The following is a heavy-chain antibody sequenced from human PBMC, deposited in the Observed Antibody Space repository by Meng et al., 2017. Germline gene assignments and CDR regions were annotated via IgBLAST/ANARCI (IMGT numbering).Heavy chain of an antibody. V-gene: IGHV4-39*07. J-gene: IGHJ5*02. Sequence: SETLSLTCTVSGGSISSGGYYWSWIRQPPGKGLEWIGEINHSGSTNYNPSLKSRVTISVDTSKNQFSLKLSSVTAADTAVYYCARERVTTMAHDPWGQGTLVTVSS. D-gene: IGHD4-11*01. CDR1: GGSISSGGYY. CDR3: ARERVTTMAHDP. CDR2: INHSGST.